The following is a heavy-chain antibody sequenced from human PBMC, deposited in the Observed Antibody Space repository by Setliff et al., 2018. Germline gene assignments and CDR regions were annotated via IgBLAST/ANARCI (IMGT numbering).Heavy chain of an antibody. CDR1: GFVFITYA. V-gene: IGHV1-18*01. Sequence: ASVKVSCKTSGFVFITYAITWVRQAPGQGLEWIGWISGYYNRTNYVQKLQGRVTMTTDTSTSTAYMELRSLRSDDTAVYYCARDYGASDGFDIWGQGTMVTVSS. D-gene: IGHD4-17*01. J-gene: IGHJ3*02. CDR2: ISGYYNRT. CDR3: ARDYGASDGFDI.